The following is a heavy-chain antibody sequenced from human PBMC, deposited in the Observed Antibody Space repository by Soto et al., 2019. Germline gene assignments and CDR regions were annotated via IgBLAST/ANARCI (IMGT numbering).Heavy chain of an antibody. D-gene: IGHD6-13*01. J-gene: IGHJ4*02. CDR1: GGTFSSYA. CDR2: ISFDGDNE. CDR3: ARDLFGAAAGPFDY. Sequence: SCKASGGTFSSYAISWVRQAPGQGLEWVTLISFDGDNEYYADSVKGRFTISRDNSKNTVYLQMNNLGAEDTALYYCARDLFGAAAGPFDYWGQGTLVTVSS. V-gene: IGHV3-30*16.